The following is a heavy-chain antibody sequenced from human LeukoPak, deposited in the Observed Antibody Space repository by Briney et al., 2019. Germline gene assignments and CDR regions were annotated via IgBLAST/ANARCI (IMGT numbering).Heavy chain of an antibody. Sequence: TGGSLRLSCAASGFTFSNYAMRWVRQAPGKGLEWVSGISGSGDSTYYADSVKGRFTISRDNSKNTLYLQMNSLETEDTAVYYCTRGGVAGRWGQGTLVTVSS. J-gene: IGHJ4*02. D-gene: IGHD1-14*01. V-gene: IGHV3-23*01. CDR3: TRGGVAGR. CDR2: ISGSGDST. CDR1: GFTFSNYA.